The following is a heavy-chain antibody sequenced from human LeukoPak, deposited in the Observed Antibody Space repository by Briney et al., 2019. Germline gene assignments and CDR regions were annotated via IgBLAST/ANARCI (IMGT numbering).Heavy chain of an antibody. CDR3: ARGRRYSYGYEHRGGGHNWFDP. V-gene: IGHV4-61*05. Sequence: SETLSLTCTVSGGSISSSSYYWGWIRQPPGKGLEWIGYIYYSGSTNYNPSLKSRVTISVDTSKNQFSLKLSSVTAADTAVYYCARGRRYSYGYEHRGGGHNWFDPWGQGTLVTVSS. CDR1: GGSISSSSYY. J-gene: IGHJ5*02. CDR2: IYYSGST. D-gene: IGHD5-18*01.